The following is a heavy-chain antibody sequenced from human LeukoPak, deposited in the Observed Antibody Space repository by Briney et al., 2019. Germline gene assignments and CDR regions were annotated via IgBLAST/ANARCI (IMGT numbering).Heavy chain of an antibody. Sequence: GSLRLSCAASGFTFSSYAMSWVRQAPGKGLEWIASISYTGTTYYNPSLKSRVTISVDASKNHFSLKVTFVTAADTAIYYCVNYKSAIVGVVPPNNWGQGTLVTVSS. V-gene: IGHV4-39*02. CDR1: GFTFSSYA. J-gene: IGHJ4*02. CDR2: ISYTGTT. CDR3: VNYKSAIVGVVPPNN. D-gene: IGHD3-3*01.